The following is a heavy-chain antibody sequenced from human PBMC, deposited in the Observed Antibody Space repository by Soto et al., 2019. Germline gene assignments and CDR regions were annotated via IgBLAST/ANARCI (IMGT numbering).Heavy chain of an antibody. Sequence: GGSLRLSFAASGFTFSSYEMNWVRQAPGKGLEWVSYISSSGSTIYYADSVKGRFTISRDNAKNSLYLQMNSLRAEDTAVYYCARDVGNYDFWSGYNWFDPWGQGTLVTVS. J-gene: IGHJ5*02. CDR2: ISSSGSTI. CDR1: GFTFSSYE. D-gene: IGHD3-3*01. V-gene: IGHV3-48*03. CDR3: ARDVGNYDFWSGYNWFDP.